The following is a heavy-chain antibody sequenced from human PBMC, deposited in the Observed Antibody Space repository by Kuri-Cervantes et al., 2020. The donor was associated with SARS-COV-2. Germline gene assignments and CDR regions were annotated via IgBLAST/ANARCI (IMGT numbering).Heavy chain of an antibody. Sequence: GGSLRLSCKGSGYSFTSYWIGWVRQMPGKGLEWMGITYPGDSDTRYSPSFQGQVTISADKSISTAYLQWSSLKASDTTMYYCARLVDIVVVPAAQRGWFDPWGQGTLVTVSS. D-gene: IGHD2-2*01. V-gene: IGHV5-51*01. J-gene: IGHJ5*02. CDR2: TYPGDSDT. CDR3: ARLVDIVVVPAAQRGWFDP. CDR1: GYSFTSYW.